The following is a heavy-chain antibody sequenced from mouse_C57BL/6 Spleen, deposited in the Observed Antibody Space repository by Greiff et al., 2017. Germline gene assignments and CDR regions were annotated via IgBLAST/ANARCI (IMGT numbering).Heavy chain of an antibody. D-gene: IGHD2-3*01. J-gene: IGHJ3*01. Sequence: VKLMESGAELVKPGASVKMSCKASGYTFTSYWITWVKQRPGQGLEWIGDIYPGSGSTNYNEKFKSKATLTVDTSSSTAYMQLSSLTSEDSAVYYCARDGSGWFAYWGQGTLVTVSA. CDR1: GYTFTSYW. CDR2: IYPGSGST. V-gene: IGHV1-55*01. CDR3: ARDGSGWFAY.